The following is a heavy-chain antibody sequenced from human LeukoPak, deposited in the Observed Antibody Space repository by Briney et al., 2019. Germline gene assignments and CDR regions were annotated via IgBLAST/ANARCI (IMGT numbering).Heavy chain of an antibody. CDR2: INHSGST. V-gene: IGHV4-34*01. Sequence: SETLSLTCAVYGGSFSGYYWSWIRQPPGKGLEWNGEINHSGSTNYNPSLKSRVTISVDTSKNQFSLKLSSVTAADTAVYYCARPRKGRFFFDYWGQGTLVTVSS. CDR1: GGSFSGYY. CDR3: ARPRKGRFFFDY. D-gene: IGHD3-3*01. J-gene: IGHJ4*02.